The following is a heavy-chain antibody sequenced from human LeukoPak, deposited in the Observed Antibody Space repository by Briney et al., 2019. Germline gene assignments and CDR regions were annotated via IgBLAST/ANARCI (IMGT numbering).Heavy chain of an antibody. Sequence: GGSLRLSCAASGFTFRNAWMSWVRQAPGKGLEWVGRIKSKTDGGTTDYAAPVKGRFTISRDDSKNTLYLQMNSLKTEDTAVYYCTTDMVVVVAATGDYWGQGTLVTVSS. CDR3: TTDMVVVVAATGDY. D-gene: IGHD2-15*01. CDR1: GFTFRNAW. CDR2: IKSKTDGGTT. V-gene: IGHV3-15*01. J-gene: IGHJ4*02.